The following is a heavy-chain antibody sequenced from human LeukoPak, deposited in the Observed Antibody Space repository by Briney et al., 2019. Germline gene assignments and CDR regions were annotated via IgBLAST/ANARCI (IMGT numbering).Heavy chain of an antibody. CDR2: INPNSGGT. V-gene: IGHV1-2*02. CDR1: GYTFTGYY. J-gene: IGHJ3*02. CDR3: ARNYYDSSGYWSAFDI. D-gene: IGHD3-22*01. Sequence: VASVKVSCKASGYTFTGYYMHWVRQAPGQGLEWMGWINPNSGGTNYAQKFQGRVTMTRDTSISTAYMELSRLRSDDTAVYYCARNYYDSSGYWSAFDIWGQGTMVTVSS.